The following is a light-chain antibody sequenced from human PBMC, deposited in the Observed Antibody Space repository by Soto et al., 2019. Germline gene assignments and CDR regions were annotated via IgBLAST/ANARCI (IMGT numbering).Light chain of an antibody. CDR2: AAS. V-gene: IGKV1-39*01. J-gene: IGKJ5*01. CDR3: QQSNIMAT. Sequence: DIHMTQSPSSLSASVGDRVSITCRASHSIGNYLNWYQQKPGKAPKLLIYAASRLQPGVPSRLSGSGSGTDFTLTITTLRPEDFATYFCQQSNIMATFGQGTRLEIK. CDR1: HSIGNY.